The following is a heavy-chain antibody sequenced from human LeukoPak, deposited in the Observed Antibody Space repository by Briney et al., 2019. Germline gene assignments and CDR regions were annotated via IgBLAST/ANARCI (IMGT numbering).Heavy chain of an antibody. Sequence: PGGSLRLSCAASGFSFSTAWMSWVRQAPGKGLEWVSYISSTGSYIYYADSVKGRFTISRDNAKNSLYLQMDSLRDEDTAVYYCARDRPYSGSHYDVDYWGQGTLVTVSS. D-gene: IGHD1-26*01. J-gene: IGHJ4*02. CDR3: ARDRPYSGSHYDVDY. CDR2: ISSTGSYI. V-gene: IGHV3-48*02. CDR1: GFSFSTAW.